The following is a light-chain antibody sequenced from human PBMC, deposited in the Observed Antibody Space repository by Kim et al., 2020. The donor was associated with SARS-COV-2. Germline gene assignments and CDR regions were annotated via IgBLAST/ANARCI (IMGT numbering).Light chain of an antibody. J-gene: IGLJ2*01. CDR1: NIENKN. V-gene: IGLV3-21*02. CDR3: QVWDGSADLVI. Sequence: SYELTQSPSLSVTPGATASITCAGRNIENKNVHWYQQKPGQAPVLVVYDDSARPSGIPVRFSGSNSGNTATLTISRVDAGDEADYYCQVWDGSADLVIFGGGTQLTVL. CDR2: DDS.